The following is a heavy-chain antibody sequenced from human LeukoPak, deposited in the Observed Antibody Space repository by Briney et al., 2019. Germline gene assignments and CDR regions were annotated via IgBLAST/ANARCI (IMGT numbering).Heavy chain of an antibody. J-gene: IGHJ3*02. CDR3: AKGRASGWYGIGAFDI. D-gene: IGHD6-19*01. CDR1: GFTFSSYA. CDR2: ISGSGGST. V-gene: IGHV3-23*01. Sequence: GGSLRLSCAASGFTFSSYAMSWVRQAPGKGLEWVSAISGSGGSTYYADSVKGRFTISRDNSKNTLYLQMNSLRAEDTAVYYCAKGRASGWYGIGAFDIWGQGTMVTVSS.